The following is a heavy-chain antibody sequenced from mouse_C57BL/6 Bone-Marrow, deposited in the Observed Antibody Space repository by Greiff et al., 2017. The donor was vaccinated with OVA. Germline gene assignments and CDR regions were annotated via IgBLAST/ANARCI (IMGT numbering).Heavy chain of an antibody. V-gene: IGHV1-5*01. CDR2: IYPGNSDT. CDR1: GYTFTSYW. CDR3: TREGTAQATAWFAY. Sequence: EVQLQQSGPVLARPGASVKMSCKTSGYTFTSYWMHWVKQRPGQGLEWIGAIYPGNSDTSYNQKFKGKAKLTAVTSASTAYMELSSLTNEDSAVYYCTREGTAQATAWFAYWGQGTLVTVSA. D-gene: IGHD3-1*01. J-gene: IGHJ3*01.